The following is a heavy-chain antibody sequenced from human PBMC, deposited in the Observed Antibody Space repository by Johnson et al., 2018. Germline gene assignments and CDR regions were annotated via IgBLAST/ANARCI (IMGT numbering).Heavy chain of an antibody. Sequence: VQLVESGGGVVQPGRSLRLSCAASGFTFSSYGMHWVRQAPGKGLEWVAVISYDGRNKYYADSVKGRFTISRDNSKNTLNLQQNSLRAEDTAVYYCAKDLGIFGVVPYYMDVWGKGTTVTVSS. V-gene: IGHV3-30*18. D-gene: IGHD3-3*01. CDR2: ISYDGRNK. CDR3: AKDLGIFGVVPYYMDV. J-gene: IGHJ6*03. CDR1: GFTFSSYG.